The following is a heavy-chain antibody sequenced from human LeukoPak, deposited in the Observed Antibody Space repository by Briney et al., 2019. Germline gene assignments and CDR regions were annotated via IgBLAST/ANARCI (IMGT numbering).Heavy chain of an antibody. J-gene: IGHJ6*02. CDR2: ISAHNGNT. V-gene: IGHV1-18*01. CDR1: GYTLIRYG. CDR3: ARGGTIFGVVILYGMDV. Sequence: ASVKVSCKASGYTLIRYGISWVRQAPGQGLEWMGWISAHNGNTNYAQKLQGRVTMTTDTSTSTAYMELSRLRSDDTAVYYCARGGTIFGVVILYGMDVWGQGTTVTVSS. D-gene: IGHD3-3*01.